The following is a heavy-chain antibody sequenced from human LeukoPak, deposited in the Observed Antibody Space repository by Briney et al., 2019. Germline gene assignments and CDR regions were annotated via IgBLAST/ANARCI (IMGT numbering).Heavy chain of an antibody. V-gene: IGHV3-30*01. D-gene: IGHD1-26*01. Sequence: GRSLRLSCAASGLTFSSYAMHWVRQAPGKGLEWVAVISYDGSNKYYADSVKGRFTISGDKSKNTLYLQMNSLRPEDTAFYYCARGPGPIAGAKNPVDIWGQGTMVTVSS. CDR3: ARGPGPIAGAKNPVDI. CDR1: GLTFSSYA. J-gene: IGHJ3*02. CDR2: ISYDGSNK.